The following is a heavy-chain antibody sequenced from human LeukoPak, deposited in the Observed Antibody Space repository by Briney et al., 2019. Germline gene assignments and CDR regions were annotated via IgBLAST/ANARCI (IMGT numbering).Heavy chain of an antibody. V-gene: IGHV4-34*01. CDR2: INHSGST. J-gene: IGHJ4*02. D-gene: IGHD3-3*01. CDR1: GGSISDYY. Sequence: SETESLSCTVSGGSISDYYWSWIRQPPGKGLEWIGEINHSGSTNYNPSLKSRVTISVDTSKNQFSLKLSSVTAADTAVYYCARYDFWSGLGAYWGQGTLVTVSS. CDR3: ARYDFWSGLGAY.